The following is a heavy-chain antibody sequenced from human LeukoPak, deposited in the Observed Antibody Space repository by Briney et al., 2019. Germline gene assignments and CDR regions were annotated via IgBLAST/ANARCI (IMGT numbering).Heavy chain of an antibody. V-gene: IGHV4-34*01. Sequence: SETLSLTCAVYGGSFSGYYWSWIRQPPGKGLEWIGEINHSGSTNYNPSLKSRVTISVDTSKNQFSLKLSSVTAADTAVYYCARGSGWYNSYYFDYWGQGTLVTVSS. CDR3: ARGSGWYNSYYFDY. CDR1: GGSFSGYY. CDR2: INHSGST. J-gene: IGHJ4*02. D-gene: IGHD6-19*01.